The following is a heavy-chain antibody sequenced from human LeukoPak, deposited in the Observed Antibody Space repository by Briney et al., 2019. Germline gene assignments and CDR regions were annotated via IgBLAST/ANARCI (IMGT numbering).Heavy chain of an antibody. J-gene: IGHJ4*02. CDR3: AKKAHYDAYAKYFDY. Sequence: WGSLRLSCAASGFTFSNYAMTWVRQAPGKGLEWVSILSDSGVYTYYADSVKGRFTISRDNSNNMLYLQMNSLRAEDTAVYYCAKKAHYDAYAKYFDYWGQGTLVTVSS. D-gene: IGHD4-17*01. V-gene: IGHV3-23*01. CDR2: LSDSGVYT. CDR1: GFTFSNYA.